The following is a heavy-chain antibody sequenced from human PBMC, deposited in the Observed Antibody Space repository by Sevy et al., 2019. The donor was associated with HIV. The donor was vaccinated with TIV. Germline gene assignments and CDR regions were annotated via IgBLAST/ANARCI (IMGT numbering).Heavy chain of an antibody. Sequence: SETLSLTCTVSGGSISSYYWSWIRQPAGKGLEWIGRISTSGSTNYNPSLKSRFTMVVETAKNQYSLKLSSVTAAGTAVYYCAGEFDGSGSYLDWWFDPWGQGTLVTVSS. CDR3: AGEFDGSGSYLDWWFDP. V-gene: IGHV4-4*07. D-gene: IGHD3-10*01. J-gene: IGHJ5*02. CDR1: GGSISSYY. CDR2: ISTSGST.